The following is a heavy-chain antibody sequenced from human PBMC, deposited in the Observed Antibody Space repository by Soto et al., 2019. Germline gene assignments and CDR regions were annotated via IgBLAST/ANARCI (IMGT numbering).Heavy chain of an antibody. D-gene: IGHD1-26*01. CDR2: LFYSGST. CDR1: GDSISSSNYF. CDR3: ARQPVRLSGWFDY. J-gene: IGHJ5*01. V-gene: IGHV4-39*01. Sequence: QLQLQESGPGLVKPSETLSLTCTVSGDSISSSNYFWGWIRQPPGTGLEWIGSLFYSGSTYYNASLKSRVTMSVDTSKNQFSLKLSSVTATDTAIYYCARQPVRLSGWFDYWGQGTLVTVSS.